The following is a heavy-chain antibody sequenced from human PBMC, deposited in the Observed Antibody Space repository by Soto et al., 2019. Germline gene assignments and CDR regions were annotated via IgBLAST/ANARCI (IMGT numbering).Heavy chain of an antibody. V-gene: IGHV1-3*01. J-gene: IGHJ5*02. CDR3: ARDLSPNWFDP. CDR1: GYTFTSYA. CDR2: INAGNGNT. Sequence: ASVKVSCKASGYTFTSYARHWVRQAPGQRIEWMGWINAGNGNTKYSQKIQGRVTITRDTSASTAYMELSSLRSEDTAVYYCARDLSPNWFDPWGQGTLVTVSS.